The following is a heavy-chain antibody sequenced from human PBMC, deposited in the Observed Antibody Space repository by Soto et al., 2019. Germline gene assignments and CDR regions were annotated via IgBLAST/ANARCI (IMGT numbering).Heavy chain of an antibody. CDR3: AREGGNYYDSSGYQGPIIYYYGMDV. CDR1: GYTFTGYY. CDR2: INPNSGGT. J-gene: IGHJ6*02. Sequence: ASVKVSCKASGYTFTGYYMHWVRQAPGQGLEWMGWINPNSGGTNYAQKFQGWVTMTRDTSISTAYMELSRLRSDDTAVYYCAREGGNYYDSSGYQGPIIYYYGMDVWGQGTTVTVPS. D-gene: IGHD3-22*01. V-gene: IGHV1-2*04.